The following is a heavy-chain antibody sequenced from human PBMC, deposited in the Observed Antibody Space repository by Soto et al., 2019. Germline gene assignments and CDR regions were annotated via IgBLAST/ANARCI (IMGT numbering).Heavy chain of an antibody. CDR1: GYTFTSYG. CDR3: ARVLGDYYDAGGNWFDP. CDR2: ISAYNGNT. Sequence: QVQLVQSGAEVKKPGASVKVSCKASGYTFTSYGISWVRQAPGQGLEWMGWISAYNGNTNYAQKLQGRVTMTTDTSTSTAYMELRSLRSDDTAVYYWARVLGDYYDAGGNWFDPWGQGTLVTVSS. J-gene: IGHJ5*02. D-gene: IGHD3-22*01. V-gene: IGHV1-18*01.